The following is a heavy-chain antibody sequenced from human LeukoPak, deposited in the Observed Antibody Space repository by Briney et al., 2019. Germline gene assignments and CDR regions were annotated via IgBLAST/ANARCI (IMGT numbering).Heavy chain of an antibody. D-gene: IGHD6-19*01. Sequence: GGSLRLSCAASAFTVSGNYMSWVRQAPGKGLEWVSVIYSGNRTNYADSVKGRFTISRDRSKNTLYLQMNSLRAEDTAVYYCARQLQWQAFDIWGQGTMVTVSS. CDR2: IYSGNRT. CDR1: AFTVSGNY. V-gene: IGHV3-53*01. CDR3: ARQLQWQAFDI. J-gene: IGHJ3*02.